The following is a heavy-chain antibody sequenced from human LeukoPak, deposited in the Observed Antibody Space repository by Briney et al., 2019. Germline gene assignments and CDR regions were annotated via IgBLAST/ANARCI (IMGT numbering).Heavy chain of an antibody. J-gene: IGHJ6*03. CDR2: VYTSGST. Sequence: SETLSLTCTVSGGSISSYYWSWIRQPAGKGLEWIGRVYTSGSTNYNPSLKSRVTMSVDTSKNQFSLKLSSVTAADTAVYYCARGSGYDFPFYYYYYYMDVWGKGTTVTVSS. D-gene: IGHD5-12*01. CDR3: ARGSGYDFPFYYYYYYMDV. CDR1: GGSISSYY. V-gene: IGHV4-4*07.